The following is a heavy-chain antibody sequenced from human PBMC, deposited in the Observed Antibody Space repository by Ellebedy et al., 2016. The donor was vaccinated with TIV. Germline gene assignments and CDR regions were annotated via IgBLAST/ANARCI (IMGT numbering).Heavy chain of an antibody. CDR1: GGSISSGDYY. V-gene: IGHV4-30-4*01. J-gene: IGHJ4*02. CDR3: ARGGRWGYASDY. Sequence: SETLSLTCTVSGGSISSGDYYWSWIRQPPGKGLEWIGYIYYSGSTYYNPSLKSRVTISVDTSKNQFSLKLSSVTAADTAVYYCARGGRWGYASDYWGQGTLVTVSS. D-gene: IGHD2-2*01. CDR2: IYYSGST.